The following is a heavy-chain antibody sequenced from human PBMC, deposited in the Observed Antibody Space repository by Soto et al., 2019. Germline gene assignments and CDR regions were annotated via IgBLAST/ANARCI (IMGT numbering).Heavy chain of an antibody. CDR2: IMLVFGTP. CDR3: ARGVTANYMGGDAFAI. J-gene: IGHJ3*02. D-gene: IGHD4-4*01. Sequence: QVLLVQSGAEVKKPGSSVKVSCQAAGGSFSSYMVSRVRQAPGQGLDYMGGIMLVFGTPTYTEKFQGRVTITADESTGTAYLELTSLKSDDTAVYYCARGVTANYMGGDAFAIWGQGTMVNVSS. CDR1: GGSFSSYM. V-gene: IGHV1-69*01.